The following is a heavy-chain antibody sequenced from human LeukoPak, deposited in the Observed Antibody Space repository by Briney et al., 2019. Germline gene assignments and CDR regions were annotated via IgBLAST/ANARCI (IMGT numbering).Heavy chain of an antibody. J-gene: IGHJ4*02. CDR2: IYYSGTT. CDR3: ARGRGSSSGSYGY. CDR1: GGSISPYY. D-gene: IGHD1-26*01. V-gene: IGHV4-59*01. Sequence: SETLSLTCTVSGGSISPYYWSWIRQPPGKGLEWIGHIYYSGTTNYNPSLKSRVTISLDTSKNQFSLKLTSVTAADMAVYYCARGRGSSSGSYGYWGQGTLVTVSS.